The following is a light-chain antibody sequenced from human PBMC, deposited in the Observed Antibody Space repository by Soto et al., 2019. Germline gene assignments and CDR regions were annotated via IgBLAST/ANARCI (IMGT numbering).Light chain of an antibody. CDR2: GAS. J-gene: IGKJ1*01. CDR1: QSLSSTY. V-gene: IGKV3-20*01. CDR3: QQYGSSPLT. Sequence: EIVLTQSPGTLSMSPGERGTLSCRASQSLSSTYLAWYQQKPGQAPRLLIYGASNRATGIPDRFSGSGSGTDFTLTINRLEPEDFAMHYCQQYGSSPLTFGQGTKVEIK.